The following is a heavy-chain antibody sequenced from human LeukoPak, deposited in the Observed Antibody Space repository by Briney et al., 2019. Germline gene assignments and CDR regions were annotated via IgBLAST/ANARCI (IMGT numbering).Heavy chain of an antibody. CDR3: AKASRYYDFWSGYPDDAFDI. Sequence: PGGSLRLSCTTSGLPSGDYAVSWVRQAPGKGLEWVAFIRYDGSNKYYADSVKGRFTISRDNSKNTLYLQMNSLRAEDTAVYYCAKASRYYDFWSGYPDDAFDIWGQGTMVTVSS. V-gene: IGHV3-30*02. D-gene: IGHD3-3*01. CDR1: GLPSGDYA. CDR2: IRYDGSNK. J-gene: IGHJ3*02.